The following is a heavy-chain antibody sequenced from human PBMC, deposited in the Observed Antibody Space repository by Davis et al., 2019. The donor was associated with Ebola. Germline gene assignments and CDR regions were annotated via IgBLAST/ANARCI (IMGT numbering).Heavy chain of an antibody. Sequence: PSETLSLTCTVSGGAIHNYYWSWIRQPAGKGLEWIGRIYTTGSTNYNPSLKGRVSMSIDTSKNQFSLRLTSVSAADTAMYYCARGAYGDYGGNLIDYWGQGSLVTVSS. CDR1: GGAIHNYY. CDR3: ARGAYGDYGGNLIDY. CDR2: IYTTGST. D-gene: IGHD4-17*01. V-gene: IGHV4-4*07. J-gene: IGHJ4*02.